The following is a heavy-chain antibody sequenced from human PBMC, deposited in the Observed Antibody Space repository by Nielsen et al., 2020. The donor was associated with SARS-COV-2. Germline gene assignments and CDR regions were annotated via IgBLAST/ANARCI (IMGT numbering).Heavy chain of an antibody. CDR3: ARAMRNDFWSGYYHNWFDP. V-gene: IGHV1-18*01. Sequence: ASVKVSCKASGYTFTSYGISWVRQAPGPGLEWMGWISAYNGNTNYAQKLQGRVTMTTDTSTSTAYMELRSLRSDDTAVYYCARAMRNDFWSGYYHNWFDPWGQGTLVTVSS. CDR1: GYTFTSYG. CDR2: ISAYNGNT. J-gene: IGHJ5*02. D-gene: IGHD3-3*01.